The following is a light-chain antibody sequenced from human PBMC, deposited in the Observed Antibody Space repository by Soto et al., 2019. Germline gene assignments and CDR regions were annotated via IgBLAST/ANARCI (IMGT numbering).Light chain of an antibody. Sequence: QSALTQPASVSGSPGQSITISCTGTSSDVGGYNYVSWYQQHPDKAPKLMIYVVSNRPSGVSNRFSGSKSGNTASLTISGLQAADEAAYYCSSSTSSDTPYVFGTGTKLTVL. J-gene: IGLJ1*01. CDR2: VVS. CDR3: SSSTSSDTPYV. CDR1: SSDVGGYNY. V-gene: IGLV2-14*01.